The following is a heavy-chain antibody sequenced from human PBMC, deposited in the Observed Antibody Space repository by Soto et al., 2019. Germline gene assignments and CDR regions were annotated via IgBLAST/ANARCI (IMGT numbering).Heavy chain of an antibody. CDR2: ISCDGRFK. V-gene: IGHV3-30*04. Sequence: QVQLGESGGVVVQPGRSLRLSCADSRFSFSDYAMHWVRQAPGKGLEWVAVISCDGRFKYYADSVKGRFTISRDNSKSSMFLQVNTLRTEDTAVYYCARGPGQSNERSFDYWGQGTLVTVST. CDR1: RFSFSDYA. CDR3: ARGPGQSNERSFDY. J-gene: IGHJ4*02.